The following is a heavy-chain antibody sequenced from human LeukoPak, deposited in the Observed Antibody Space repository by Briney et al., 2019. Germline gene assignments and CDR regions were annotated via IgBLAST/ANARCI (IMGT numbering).Heavy chain of an antibody. Sequence: GGSLRLSCAASGFTFSSYWMHWVRQAPGKGLVWVSRINSDGSSTSYADSVKGRFTISRDNAKNSLYLQMNSLRVEDTAVYYCAKVAKYYYGSESYYFFEQWGQGTPVTASS. V-gene: IGHV3-74*01. CDR1: GFTFSSYW. CDR2: INSDGSST. J-gene: IGHJ4*02. CDR3: AKVAKYYYGSESYYFFEQ. D-gene: IGHD3-10*01.